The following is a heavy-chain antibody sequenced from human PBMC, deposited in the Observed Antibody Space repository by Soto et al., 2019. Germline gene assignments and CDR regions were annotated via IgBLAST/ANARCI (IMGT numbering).Heavy chain of an antibody. CDR3: STDLTKGLDV. D-gene: IGHD4-4*01. J-gene: IGHJ6*02. CDR1: GYTFTSCG. CDR2: INTYNGYT. Sequence: QVHLVQSGAEVKKPGASVKVSCKASGYTFTSCGISWVRQAPGQGLEWMGLINTYNGYTNYPQDFQGRVTMTTDTPAGTVYMELSSLTSDDTAVYYCSTDLTKGLDVLVQGTTVTVSS. V-gene: IGHV1-18*01.